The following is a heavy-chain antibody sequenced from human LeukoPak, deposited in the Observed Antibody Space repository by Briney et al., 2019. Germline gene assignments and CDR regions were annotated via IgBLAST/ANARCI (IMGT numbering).Heavy chain of an antibody. CDR2: IFHNGFT. J-gene: IGHJ4*02. D-gene: IGHD5-12*01. CDR1: GFSINSGYF. V-gene: IGHV4-38-2*01. CDR3: ARGILGYSGYDYSTRRYYFDY. Sequence: SETLSLTCAVSGFSINSGYFWAWIRPSPGKGLEWIGSIFHNGFTSSNPSLKIRITISVYTSKHQFSLRLSSVTAADTAVYYCARGILGYSGYDYSTRRYYFDYWGQGTLVTVSS.